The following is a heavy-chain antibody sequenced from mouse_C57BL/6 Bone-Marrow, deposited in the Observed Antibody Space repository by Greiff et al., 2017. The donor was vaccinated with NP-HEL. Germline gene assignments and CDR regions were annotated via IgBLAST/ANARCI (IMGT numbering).Heavy chain of an antibody. V-gene: IGHV6-6*01. CDR2: IRNKANNHAT. D-gene: IGHD2-4*01. CDR3: TEYDYEGVHYYAMDY. Sequence: DVQLVESGGGLVQPGGSMKLSCAASGFTFSDAWMDWVRQSPEKGLEWVAEIRNKANNHATYYAESVKGRFTISSDDSKSSVYLQMDSLRAEDTGIYDCTEYDYEGVHYYAMDYWGQGTSVTVSS. CDR1: GFTFSDAW. J-gene: IGHJ4*01.